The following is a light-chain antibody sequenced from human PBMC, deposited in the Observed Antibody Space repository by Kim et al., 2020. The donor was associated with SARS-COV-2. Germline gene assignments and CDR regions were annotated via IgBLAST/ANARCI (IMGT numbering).Light chain of an antibody. CDR3: QQSYSTHWT. V-gene: IGKV1-39*01. J-gene: IGKJ1*01. CDR2: SAS. Sequence: DIQMTQSPSSLSASVGDRVTISCRASQSIINYLSWYQQSPRKAPRLLIYSASSLQSGVPSRFSGSGSGTDFTLTISSLQPEDFATYYCQQSYSTHWTFGQGTKVDIK. CDR1: QSIINY.